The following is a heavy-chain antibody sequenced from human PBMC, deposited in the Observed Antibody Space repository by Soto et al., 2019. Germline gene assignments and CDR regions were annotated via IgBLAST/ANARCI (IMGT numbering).Heavy chain of an antibody. Sequence: GGSLRLSCAASGFTVSSNYMSWVRQAPGKGLEWVSVIYSGGSTYYADSVKGRFTISRDNSKNTLYLQMNSLRAEDTAVYYCARGVVTATPFDYWGQGTLVTVSS. D-gene: IGHD2-21*02. J-gene: IGHJ4*02. V-gene: IGHV3-53*01. CDR3: ARGVVTATPFDY. CDR1: GFTVSSNY. CDR2: IYSGGST.